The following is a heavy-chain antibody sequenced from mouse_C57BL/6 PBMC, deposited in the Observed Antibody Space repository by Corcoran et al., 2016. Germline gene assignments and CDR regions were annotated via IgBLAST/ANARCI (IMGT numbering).Heavy chain of an antibody. J-gene: IGHJ4*01. Sequence: QIQLVQSGPELKKPGETVKISCKASGYTFTTYGMSWVKQAPGKGLKWMGWINTYSGVPTYADDFKGRFAFSLETSASTAYLQINNLKNEDTATYFCARRDYYGSRTYAMDYWGQGTSVTVSS. D-gene: IGHD1-1*01. CDR3: ARRDYYGSRTYAMDY. CDR2: INTYSGVP. CDR1: GYTFTTYG. V-gene: IGHV9-3*01.